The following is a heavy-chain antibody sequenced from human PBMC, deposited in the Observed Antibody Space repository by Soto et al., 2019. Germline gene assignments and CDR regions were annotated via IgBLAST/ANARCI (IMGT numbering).Heavy chain of an antibody. CDR3: ARQFCSGATCYGSMDV. Sequence: LSLTCAASGFSVSGSYMNWVRQAPGKGLEWVSFIYTGDSTYYADSVKGRFTISRDNSKNTLDLQMNSLRGEDTAIYYCARQFCSGATCYGSMDVWGKGTTVTVSS. CDR1: GFSVSGSY. CDR2: IYTGDST. J-gene: IGHJ6*03. V-gene: IGHV3-53*05. D-gene: IGHD2-15*01.